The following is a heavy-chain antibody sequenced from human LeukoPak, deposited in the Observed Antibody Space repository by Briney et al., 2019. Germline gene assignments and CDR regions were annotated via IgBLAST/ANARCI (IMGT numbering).Heavy chain of an antibody. CDR1: GFTFSSYA. CDR3: ARQNFGSPRWFDP. D-gene: IGHD3-3*01. V-gene: IGHV3-23*01. CDR2: ISGSGDST. Sequence: GGSLRLSCVASGFTFSSYAMNWVRQAPGKGLEWVSGISGSGDSTYYADSVKGRFTISRDKSKNTLYLQMNSLRAEDTAVYYCARQNFGSPRWFDPWGQGTLVTVSS. J-gene: IGHJ5*02.